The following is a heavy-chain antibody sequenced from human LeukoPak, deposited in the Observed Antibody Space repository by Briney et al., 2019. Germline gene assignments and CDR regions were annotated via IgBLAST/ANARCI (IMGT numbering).Heavy chain of an antibody. J-gene: IGHJ5*02. CDR2: INHSGST. D-gene: IGHD6-13*01. CDR3: ARRSRGSWSGPNNWFDP. Sequence: PSETLSLTCAVYGGSFSGYYWSWIRQPPGKGLEWIGEINHSGSTNYNPSLKSRVTISVDTSKNQFSLKLSSVTAADTAVYYCARRSRGSWSGPNNWFDPWGQGTLVTVSS. V-gene: IGHV4-34*01. CDR1: GGSFSGYY.